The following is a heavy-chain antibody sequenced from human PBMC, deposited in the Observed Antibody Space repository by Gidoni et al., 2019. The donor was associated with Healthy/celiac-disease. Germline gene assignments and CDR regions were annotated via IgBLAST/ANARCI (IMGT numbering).Heavy chain of an antibody. V-gene: IGHV2-26*01. Sequence: QVTLKESGPVLVKPTETLTLTCTVSGFSLSTARMGVSWIRQPPGKALEWLAHIFSNDEKSYSTSLKSRLTISKDTSKSQVVLTMTNMEPVDTATYYCARFVAGDYYYYYGMDVWGQGTTVTVSS. D-gene: IGHD6-19*01. CDR2: IFSNDEK. J-gene: IGHJ6*02. CDR1: GFSLSTARMG. CDR3: ARFVAGDYYYYYGMDV.